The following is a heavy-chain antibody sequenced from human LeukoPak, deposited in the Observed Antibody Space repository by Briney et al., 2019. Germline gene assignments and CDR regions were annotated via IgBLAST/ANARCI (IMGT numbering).Heavy chain of an antibody. J-gene: IGHJ5*02. CDR2: IDTSDGNT. D-gene: IGHD2-15*01. V-gene: IGHV1-46*01. CDR3: ATERSGGTWFDP. CDR1: GYTFTTYH. Sequence: ASVKVSCKASGYTFTTYHMHWVRQAPGQGLEWVGMIDTSDGNTNYAQKFQGRVTMTRDTATSTVYMELSSLRSADTAGYYCATERSGGTWFDPWGQGTLVTVSS.